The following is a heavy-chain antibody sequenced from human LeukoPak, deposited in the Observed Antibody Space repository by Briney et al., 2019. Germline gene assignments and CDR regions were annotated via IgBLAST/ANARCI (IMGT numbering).Heavy chain of an antibody. Sequence: GGSLRLSCAASGFTFSTYAMHWVRQAPGKGLEWVAVISYDGSNKYYADSVKGRFTIFRDNSKNTLFLQMNSLRAEDTAVYFCGSRSGYDISTGPIDSWGQGNLVTVSS. D-gene: IGHD3-9*01. CDR2: ISYDGSNK. J-gene: IGHJ4*02. V-gene: IGHV3-30-3*01. CDR1: GFTFSTYA. CDR3: GSRSGYDISTGPIDS.